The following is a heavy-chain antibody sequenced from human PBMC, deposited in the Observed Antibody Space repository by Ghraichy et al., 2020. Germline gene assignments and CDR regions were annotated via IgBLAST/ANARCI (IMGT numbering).Heavy chain of an antibody. J-gene: IGHJ4*02. V-gene: IGHV3-7*03. CDR3: ARSLGSESFDC. D-gene: IGHD7-27*01. CDR2: IKQDGSEK. CDR1: GFTFSNSW. Sequence: GGSLRLSCAASGFTFSNSWMSWVRQAPGKGLEWVANIKQDGSEKYYVDSVKGRFTISRDNAENSLYLQMNSLRAEDTAVYYCARSLGSESFDCWGQGTLVTVSS.